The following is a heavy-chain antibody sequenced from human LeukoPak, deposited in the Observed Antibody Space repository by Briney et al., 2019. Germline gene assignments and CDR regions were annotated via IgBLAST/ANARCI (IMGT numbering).Heavy chain of an antibody. V-gene: IGHV3-23*01. CDR3: AKGAREYCSGAICYPFDY. Sequence: PGASLRLSCAASGFTFINYAMNWVRQALGRGLEWVSSVTGSGRDTYHADSVKGRFTISRDNSKNTLYLQMNSLRAEDTAIYYCAKGAREYCSGAICYPFDYWGQGTLVTVSS. CDR1: GFTFINYA. CDR2: VTGSGRDT. D-gene: IGHD2-2*01. J-gene: IGHJ4*02.